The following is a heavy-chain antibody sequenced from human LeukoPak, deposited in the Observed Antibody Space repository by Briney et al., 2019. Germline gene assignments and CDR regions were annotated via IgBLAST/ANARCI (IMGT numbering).Heavy chain of an antibody. Sequence: PSETLSLTCTVSGGSISSYYWSWIRQPPGKGLEWIGTIYYGGSTYYNPSLKSRVTISVDTSKNQFSLKLSSVTAADTAMYYCARYDAFDIWGPGTMVTVSS. J-gene: IGHJ3*02. CDR1: GGSISSYY. CDR2: IYYGGST. CDR3: ARYDAFDI. V-gene: IGHV4-59*04.